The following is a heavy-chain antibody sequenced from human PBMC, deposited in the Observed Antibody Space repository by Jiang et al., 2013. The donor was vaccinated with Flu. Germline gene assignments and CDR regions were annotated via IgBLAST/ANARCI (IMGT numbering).Heavy chain of an antibody. V-gene: IGHV1-24*01. D-gene: IGHD1-26*01. CDR1: GYTLTELS. CDR3: ATAPRLSGSPVNDAFDI. CDR2: FDPEDGET. J-gene: IGHJ3*02. Sequence: SGAEVKKPGASVKVSCKVSGYTLTELSMHWVRQAPGKGLEWMGGFDPEDGETIYAQKFQGRVTMTEDTSTDTAYMELSSLRSEDTAVYYCATAPRLSGSPVNDAFDIWGQGTMVTVSS.